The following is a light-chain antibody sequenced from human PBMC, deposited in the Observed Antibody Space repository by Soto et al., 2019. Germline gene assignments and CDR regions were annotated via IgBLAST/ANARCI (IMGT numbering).Light chain of an antibody. CDR2: RNN. V-gene: IGLV1-47*01. J-gene: IGLJ2*01. Sequence: QSVLTQPPSASGTPGQRVTISCSGSSSNIGSNYVYWYQQLPGTAPKLLIFRNNQRPSGVPDRFSGSKSGTSASLAISGLRSEDEADYNCAAWADSLSGRVVFGGGTQLTVL. CDR3: AAWADSLSGRVV. CDR1: SSNIGSNY.